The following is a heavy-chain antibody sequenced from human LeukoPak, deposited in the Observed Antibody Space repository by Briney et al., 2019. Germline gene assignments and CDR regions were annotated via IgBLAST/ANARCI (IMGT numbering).Heavy chain of an antibody. CDR1: GFTFSSYW. Sequence: GGSLRLSCAASGFTFSSYWMSWVRQAPGKGLEWVANIKQDGSEKYYVDSVKGRFTISRDNSKNTLYLQMNSLRPEDTAVYFCASGIYCSGGSCYSAFGYWGQGTLVTVSS. CDR2: IKQDGSEK. D-gene: IGHD2-15*01. V-gene: IGHV3-7*01. CDR3: ASGIYCSGGSCYSAFGY. J-gene: IGHJ4*02.